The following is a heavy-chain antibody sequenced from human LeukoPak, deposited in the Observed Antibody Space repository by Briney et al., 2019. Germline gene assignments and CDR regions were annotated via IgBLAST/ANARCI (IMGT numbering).Heavy chain of an antibody. CDR1: GFTFSSYW. J-gene: IGHJ4*02. V-gene: IGHV3-7*01. Sequence: GGSLRLSCAASGFTFSSYWMNWVRQAPGKGLEWVAKIKQDGSEKNYVDSVKGRFTISRDNAKNSLYLQMNSLGAEDTAVYYCASEQWLRYWGQGTLVTVSS. CDR3: ASEQWLRY. D-gene: IGHD6-19*01. CDR2: IKQDGSEK.